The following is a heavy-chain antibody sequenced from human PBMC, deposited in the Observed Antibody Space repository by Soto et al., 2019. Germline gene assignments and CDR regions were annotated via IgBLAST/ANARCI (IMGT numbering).Heavy chain of an antibody. V-gene: IGHV4-4*02. J-gene: IGHJ4*02. CDR2: IYHSGST. Sequence: QVQLQESGPGLVKPSGTLSLTCAVSGGSISSSNWWSWVRQPPGKGLEWIGEIYHSGSTNYNPSLKSRVTISVDKSKNQFSLKLSSVTAADTAVYYCARGSALYGSGTPGGYYFDYWGQGTLVTVSS. D-gene: IGHD3-10*01. CDR3: ARGSALYGSGTPGGYYFDY. CDR1: GGSISSSNW.